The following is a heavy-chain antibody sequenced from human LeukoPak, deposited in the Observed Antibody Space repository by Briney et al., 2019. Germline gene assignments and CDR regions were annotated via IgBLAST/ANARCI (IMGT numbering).Heavy chain of an antibody. D-gene: IGHD6-13*01. Sequence: GGSLRLSCAASGFTFSSYGMHWVRQAPGKGLEWVAFIRYDGSNKYYADSVKGRFTISRDNSKNTLHLQMNSLRADDTAVYYCAKGGSSWSEIDYWGQGTLVTVSS. CDR1: GFTFSSYG. CDR3: AKGGSSWSEIDY. V-gene: IGHV3-30*02. CDR2: IRYDGSNK. J-gene: IGHJ4*02.